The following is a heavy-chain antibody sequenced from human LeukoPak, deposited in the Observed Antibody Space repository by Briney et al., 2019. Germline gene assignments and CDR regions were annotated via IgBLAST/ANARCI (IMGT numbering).Heavy chain of an antibody. J-gene: IGHJ3*01. CDR2: IYYSGST. CDR3: ARVNGHCGPDCSDAFDF. V-gene: IGHV4-39*07. Sequence: PSETLSLTCTVSGGSISSSSYYWGWIRQPPGKGLEWIGSIYYSGSTYYNPSLKSRVTISVDTSKNQFSLKLSSVTAADTAIYYCARVNGHCGPDCSDAFDFWGQGTKVTVSS. CDR1: GGSISSSSYY. D-gene: IGHD2-21*02.